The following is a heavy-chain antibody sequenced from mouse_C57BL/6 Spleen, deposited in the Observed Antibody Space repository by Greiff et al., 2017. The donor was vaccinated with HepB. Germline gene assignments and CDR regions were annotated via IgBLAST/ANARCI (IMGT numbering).Heavy chain of an antibody. Sequence: EVKLVESGPELVKPGASVKIPCKASGYTFTDYNMDWVKQSHGKRLEWIGDINPNNGGTIYNQKFKGKATLTVDKSSSPAYMELRSLTSEDTAVYYCARGRREIWNCGSSGYFDVWGTGTTVTVSS. D-gene: IGHD1-1*01. CDR2: INPNNGGT. J-gene: IGHJ1*03. V-gene: IGHV1-18*01. CDR1: GYTFTDYN. CDR3: ARGRREIWNCGSSGYFDV.